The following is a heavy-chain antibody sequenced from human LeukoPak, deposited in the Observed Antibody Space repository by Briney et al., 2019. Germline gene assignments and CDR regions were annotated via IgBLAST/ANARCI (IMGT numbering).Heavy chain of an antibody. CDR3: ARGGTAFDY. J-gene: IGHJ4*02. CDR1: GGSISSYY. Sequence: SETLSLTCTVSGGSISSYYWSWIRQSSGKGLEWIGYIYYSGGTNYSPSLKSRVTISVDTSKNQFSLKLTSVTAADTAVYYCARGGTAFDYWGQGTLVTVSS. D-gene: IGHD3-16*01. CDR2: IYYSGGT. V-gene: IGHV4-59*01.